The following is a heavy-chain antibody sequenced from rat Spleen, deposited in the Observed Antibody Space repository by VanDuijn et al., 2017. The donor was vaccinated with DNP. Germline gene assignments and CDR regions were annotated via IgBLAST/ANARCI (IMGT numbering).Heavy chain of an antibody. D-gene: IGHD1-11*01. Sequence: EVQLVESGGGLVQPGRTLKLSCVASGFTFSDHNIAWVRRAPKKALEWVASITSSGGSTYYPDSVKCRFTISRDNEKNTLYLQMNSLRSEDTATYYCTTFEGTNAWGQGTSVTVSS. CDR3: TTFEGTNA. J-gene: IGHJ4*01. CDR2: ITSSGGST. CDR1: GFTFSDHN. V-gene: IGHV5-27*01.